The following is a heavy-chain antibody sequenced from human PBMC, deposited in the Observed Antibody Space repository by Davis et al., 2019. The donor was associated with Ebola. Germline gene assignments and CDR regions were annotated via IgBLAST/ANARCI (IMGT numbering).Heavy chain of an antibody. D-gene: IGHD2/OR15-2a*01. CDR2: IGSRSNDI. V-gene: IGHV3-48*02. CDR1: GFTFSNYA. J-gene: IGHJ6*02. Sequence: GESLKISCAASGFTFSNYAMYWVRQAPGKGLEWLSHIGSRSNDISYADSVKGRFTISRDNGKNSLHLQMNSLRDEDTAVYFCARRILLDSRGGMDVWGQGTTVTVSS. CDR3: ARRILLDSRGGMDV.